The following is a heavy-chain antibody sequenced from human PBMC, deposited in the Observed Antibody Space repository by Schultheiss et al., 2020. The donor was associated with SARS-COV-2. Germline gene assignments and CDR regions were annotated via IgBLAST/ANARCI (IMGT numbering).Heavy chain of an antibody. CDR1: GFTFSSYA. CDR2: ISYDGSNK. CDR3: ARDRAHILTGYYPNPTWLDP. V-gene: IGHV3-30-3*01. D-gene: IGHD3-9*01. J-gene: IGHJ5*02. Sequence: GESLKISCAASGFTFSSYAMHWVRQAPGKGLEWVAVISYDGSNKYYADSLKVRFTISSDNSKTTLYLQMNSLRSEDMAVYYCARDRAHILTGYYPNPTWLDPW.